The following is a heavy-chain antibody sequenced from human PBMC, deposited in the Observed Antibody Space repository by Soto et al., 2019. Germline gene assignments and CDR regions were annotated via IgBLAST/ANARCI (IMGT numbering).Heavy chain of an antibody. CDR3: ARQYSSSSFYYGMDV. V-gene: IGHV6-1*01. J-gene: IGHJ6*02. CDR1: GDSVSTYCNV. CDR2: TYYRSQWYY. Sequence: SQTLSLTCAISGDSVSTYCNVWNWIRQSPSRGLEWLGRTYYRSQWYYDYASSVKSRISINPDTSKNQLSLQLSSVTPEDTAVYYCARQYSSSSFYYGMDVWGRGTTVTVSS. D-gene: IGHD6-6*01.